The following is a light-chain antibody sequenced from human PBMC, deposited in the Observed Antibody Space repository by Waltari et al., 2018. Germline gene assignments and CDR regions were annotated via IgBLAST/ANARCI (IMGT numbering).Light chain of an antibody. J-gene: IGKJ1*01. V-gene: IGKV1-12*01. CDR1: QGISTW. CDR2: GAS. Sequence: DIQMTQSPSSVSASVGDIVTITCRASQGISTWLAWYQQKPGKGPKVLIYGASTLLTGVPSRFSGSGSGTEFTLTISGLQPEDFATYFCQQGNSFPPTFGQGTRVEV. CDR3: QQGNSFPPT.